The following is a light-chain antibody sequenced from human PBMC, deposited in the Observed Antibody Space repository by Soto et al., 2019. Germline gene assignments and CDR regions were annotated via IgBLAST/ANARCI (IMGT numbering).Light chain of an antibody. CDR3: QQYDNLPRYT. V-gene: IGKV1-33*01. Sequence: DIQMTQSPSSLSASVGDRVTITCQASQDITNYLNWYQQKPGKAPKHLIYDASNLEKGVPSRFSGSGSGTDFTFTISSLQAEDIATYYCQQYDNLPRYTFGQGTNLEIK. CDR2: DAS. CDR1: QDITNY. J-gene: IGKJ2*01.